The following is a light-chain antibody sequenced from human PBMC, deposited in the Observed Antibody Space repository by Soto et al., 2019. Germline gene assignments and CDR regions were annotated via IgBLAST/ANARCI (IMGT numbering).Light chain of an antibody. V-gene: IGKV3-20*01. CDR1: QSVSSSY. Sequence: EIVLTQSPGTLSLSPLERATLSFRASQSVSSSYLAWYQQKPGQAPRLLIYGASSRATGIPDRFSGSGSGTDFTLTISRLEPEDFAVYYCQQYGSSSTFGQGTRLEIK. J-gene: IGKJ5*01. CDR3: QQYGSSST. CDR2: GAS.